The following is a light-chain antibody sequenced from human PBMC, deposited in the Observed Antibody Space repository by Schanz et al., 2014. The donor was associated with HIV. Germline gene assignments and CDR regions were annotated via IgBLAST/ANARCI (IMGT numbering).Light chain of an antibody. J-gene: IGKJ2*01. V-gene: IGKV3-15*01. CDR1: QSVSSSY. CDR3: QQYNNWPPAYT. Sequence: EIVMTQSPATLSVSPGERATLSCRASQSVSSSYLAWYQQKPGQAPRLLIYGASTRATGIPARFSGSGSGTEFTLTISSLQSEDFAVYYCQQYNNWPPAYTFGQGTKLEIK. CDR2: GAS.